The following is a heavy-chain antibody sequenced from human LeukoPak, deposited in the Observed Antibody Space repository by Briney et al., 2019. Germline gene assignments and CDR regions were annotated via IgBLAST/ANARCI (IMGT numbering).Heavy chain of an antibody. CDR1: GGSIRSYY. V-gene: IGHV4-59*01. Sequence: SETLSLTCTVSGGSIRSYYWSWIRQPPGKGLEWIGYMYYSGSTCYNPSLTSRVTISVDTSKDQFSLRLSSVTAADTAVYYCASGAYSFYYMDVWGKGTTVTISS. CDR2: MYYSGST. J-gene: IGHJ6*03. CDR3: ASGAYSFYYMDV. D-gene: IGHD5-18*01.